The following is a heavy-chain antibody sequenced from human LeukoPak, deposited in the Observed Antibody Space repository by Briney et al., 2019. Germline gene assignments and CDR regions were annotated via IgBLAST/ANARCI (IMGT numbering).Heavy chain of an antibody. Sequence: ASVKVSCKASGYTFTDYYMNWVRQAPGQGLEWMGWINPNSGGTSYAQKFQGRVTMTRDTSISTAYMELSRLRSDDTAVYYCARGATNALDYWGQGTLVTVSS. CDR1: GYTFTDYY. CDR3: ARGATNALDY. D-gene: IGHD1-1*01. V-gene: IGHV1-2*02. CDR2: INPNSGGT. J-gene: IGHJ4*02.